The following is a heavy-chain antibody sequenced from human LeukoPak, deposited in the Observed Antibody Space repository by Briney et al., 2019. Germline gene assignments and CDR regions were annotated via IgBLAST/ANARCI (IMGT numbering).Heavy chain of an antibody. Sequence: GGSLRLSCAASGFTFSSYSMNCVREAPGRGLEWVSYISSSSSTIYYADSVKGRFTISRDNAKNSLYLQMNSLRAADTAVYNCARDSSYYDFWSGYDAFDIWGQGTMVTVSS. V-gene: IGHV3-48*01. J-gene: IGHJ3*02. CDR1: GFTFSSYS. CDR3: ARDSSYYDFWSGYDAFDI. CDR2: ISSSSSTI. D-gene: IGHD3-3*01.